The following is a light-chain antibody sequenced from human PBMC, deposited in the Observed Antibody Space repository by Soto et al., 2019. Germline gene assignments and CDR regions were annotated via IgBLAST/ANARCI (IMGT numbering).Light chain of an antibody. Sequence: QSALTQPPSASGSPGQSVTISCNGTSSDVGGYNYVSWYQQHPGKAPKLMIYEVSKRPSGVPDRFSGSKSANTASLTVSGLQADDEADYYCSSYAGSNNLVFGGGTKLTVL. V-gene: IGLV2-8*01. CDR3: SSYAGSNNLV. J-gene: IGLJ2*01. CDR2: EVS. CDR1: SSDVGGYNY.